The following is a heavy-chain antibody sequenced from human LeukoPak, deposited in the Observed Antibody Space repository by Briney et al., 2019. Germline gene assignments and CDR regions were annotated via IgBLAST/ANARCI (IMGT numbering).Heavy chain of an antibody. D-gene: IGHD6-13*01. J-gene: IGHJ6*02. V-gene: IGHV3-21*01. CDR1: GFTFSSYS. Sequence: KAGGSLRLSCAASGFTFSSYSMNWVRQAPGKGLEGVSSISSSSSYIYYGDSVRVRFTISRDSAKNSLYVQINSLRAEDTAVYYCATVNPSSRRYSSSWLGSSSYYGMAVSSQETTVTVSS. CDR2: ISSSSSYI. CDR3: ATVNPSSRRYSSSWLGSSSYYGMAV.